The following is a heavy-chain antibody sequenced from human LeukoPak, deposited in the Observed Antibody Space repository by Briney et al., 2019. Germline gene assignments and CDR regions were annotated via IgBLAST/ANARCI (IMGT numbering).Heavy chain of an antibody. Sequence: GGSLRVSCAASGFTFTNYAMTWVRQAPGKGLEWVSSISGSDSKTYYADSVKGRFTISRDNAKNTVYLQMNSLRGEDTAVYYCARDLLGYNYHYMDVWGKGTTVTVSS. CDR2: ISGSDSKT. CDR1: GFTFTNYA. D-gene: IGHD3-16*02. J-gene: IGHJ6*03. V-gene: IGHV3-23*01. CDR3: ARDLLGYNYHYMDV.